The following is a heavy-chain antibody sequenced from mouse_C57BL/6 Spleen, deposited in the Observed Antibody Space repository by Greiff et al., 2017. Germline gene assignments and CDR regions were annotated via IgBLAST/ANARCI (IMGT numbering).Heavy chain of an antibody. CDR1: GYTFTDYY. CDR3: ARGPNWFAY. Sequence: EVQLQQSGPELVKPGASVKISCKASGYTFTDYYMNWVKQSHGKSLEWIGDINPNNGGTSYNQKFKGKATLTVDKSSSTAYMELRSLTSEDSAGYYCARGPNWFAYWGQGTLVTVSA. J-gene: IGHJ3*01. CDR2: INPNNGGT. V-gene: IGHV1-26*01.